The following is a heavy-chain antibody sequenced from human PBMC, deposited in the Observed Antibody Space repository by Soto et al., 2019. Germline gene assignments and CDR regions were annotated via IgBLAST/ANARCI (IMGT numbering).Heavy chain of an antibody. Sequence: QVQLVESGGGVVQPGRSLRLSCAASGFTFSSYGMHWVRQAPGKGLEWVAVIWYDGSNKYYADSVKGRFTISRDNSKNTLYLQMNSLRAEDTAVYDCAGAESKGPMDVWGQGTTVTVSS. V-gene: IGHV3-33*01. J-gene: IGHJ6*02. CDR2: IWYDGSNK. D-gene: IGHD3-10*01. CDR1: GFTFSSYG. CDR3: AGAESKGPMDV.